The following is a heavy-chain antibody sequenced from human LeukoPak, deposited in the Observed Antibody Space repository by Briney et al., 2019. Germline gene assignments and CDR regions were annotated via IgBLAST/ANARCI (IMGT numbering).Heavy chain of an antibody. CDR3: ARGHNGYNSD. V-gene: IGHV4-61*01. D-gene: IGHD5-24*01. Sequence: SQTLSLTCTVSGGSISSDSYYWSWIRQPPGKGLEWIGYIYYSGSTNYNPSLKSRVTISVDTSKNQFSLRLNSVTAADTAVYYCARGHNGYNSDWGQGTLVTVSS. CDR2: IYYSGST. J-gene: IGHJ4*02. CDR1: GGSISSDSYY.